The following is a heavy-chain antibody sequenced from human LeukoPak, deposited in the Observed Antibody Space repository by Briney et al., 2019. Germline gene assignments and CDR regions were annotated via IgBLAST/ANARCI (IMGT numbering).Heavy chain of an antibody. V-gene: IGHV4-39*07. J-gene: IGHJ6*03. Sequence: SETLSLTCTVSGGSISSGSYYWSWIRQPPGKGLEWIGEINHSGSTNYNPSLKSRVTISVDTSKNQFSLKLSSVTAADTAVYYCARSLIRGGYYYYYMDVWGKGTTVTISS. D-gene: IGHD3-10*01. CDR1: GGSISSGSYY. CDR2: INHSGST. CDR3: ARSLIRGGYYYYYMDV.